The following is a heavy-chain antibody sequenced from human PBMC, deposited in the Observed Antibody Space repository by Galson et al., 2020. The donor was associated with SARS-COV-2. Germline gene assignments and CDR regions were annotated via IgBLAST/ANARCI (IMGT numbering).Heavy chain of an antibody. Sequence: TGGSLRLSCAASGFTFDDYAMHWVRQAPGKGLEWVSGISWNSGSIGYADSVKGRFTISRDNAKNSLYLQMNSLRAEDTALYYCAKPYYYDSSAKGGAFDYWGQGTLVTVSS. CDR3: AKPYYYDSSAKGGAFDY. J-gene: IGHJ4*02. V-gene: IGHV3-9*01. CDR1: GFTFDDYA. CDR2: ISWNSGSI. D-gene: IGHD3-22*01.